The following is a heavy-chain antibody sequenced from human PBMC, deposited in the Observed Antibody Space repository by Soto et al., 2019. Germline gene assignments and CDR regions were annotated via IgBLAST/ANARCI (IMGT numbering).Heavy chain of an antibody. J-gene: IGHJ4*02. CDR1: GFTFSSYA. Sequence: XGSLRLSCAASGFTFSSYAMSWVRQAPGKGLEWVSAISGSGGSTYYADSVKGRFTISRDNSKNTLYLQMNSLRAEDTAVYYCAKDLHDSGGYYLDDWDYWGQGTLVTVSS. CDR3: AKDLHDSGGYYLDDWDY. D-gene: IGHD3-22*01. CDR2: ISGSGGST. V-gene: IGHV3-23*01.